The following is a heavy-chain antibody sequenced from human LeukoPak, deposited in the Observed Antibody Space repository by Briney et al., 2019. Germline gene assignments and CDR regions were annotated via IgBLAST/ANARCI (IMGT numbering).Heavy chain of an antibody. CDR1: GYTFTGYY. CDR2: INPNSGGT. CDR3: ARRPMATIVPDAFDI. Sequence: GASVKVSCKASGYTFTGYYMHWVRQAPGQGLEWMGWINPNSGGTNYAQKFQGRVTMTRDTSISTAYMELSRLRSDDTAVYYCARRPMATIVPDAFDIWGQGTMVTVSS. D-gene: IGHD5-24*01. V-gene: IGHV1-2*02. J-gene: IGHJ3*02.